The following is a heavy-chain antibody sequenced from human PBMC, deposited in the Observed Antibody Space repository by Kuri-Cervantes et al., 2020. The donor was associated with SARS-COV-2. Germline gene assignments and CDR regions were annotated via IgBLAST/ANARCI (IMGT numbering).Heavy chain of an antibody. D-gene: IGHD3-10*01. CDR3: AYRGLMVRGVSTFDP. J-gene: IGHJ5*02. CDR1: GYTFTSYD. V-gene: IGHV1-69*06. CDR2: IIPIFGTA. Sequence: SVKVSCKASGYTFTSYDISWVRQAPGQGLEWMGGIIPIFGTANYAQKFQGRVTITADKSTSTAYMELSSLRSEDTAVYYCAYRGLMVRGVSTFDPWGQGTLVTVSS.